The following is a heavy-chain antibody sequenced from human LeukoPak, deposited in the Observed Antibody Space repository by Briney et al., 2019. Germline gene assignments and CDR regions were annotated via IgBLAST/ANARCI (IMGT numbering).Heavy chain of an antibody. CDR2: IYYSGST. D-gene: IGHD3-10*01. Sequence: SETLSLTCTVSGGSISSGDYYWSWIRQPPGKGLEWIGYIYYSGSTYYNPSLKSRVTISVDTSKNQFSLKLSSVTAADTAVYYCARDRRQFNYYGSGRDYGMDVWGQGTTVTVSS. CDR1: GGSISSGDYY. V-gene: IGHV4-30-4*02. CDR3: ARDRRQFNYYGSGRDYGMDV. J-gene: IGHJ6*02.